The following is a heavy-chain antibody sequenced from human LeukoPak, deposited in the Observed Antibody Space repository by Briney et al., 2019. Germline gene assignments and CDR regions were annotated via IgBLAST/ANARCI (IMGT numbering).Heavy chain of an antibody. J-gene: IGHJ5*02. Sequence: ASVKASCKASGYSFTRYAIYWVRQAPGQRLEWMGWINTGNGNTKYSQKFQGRVTVTRDTSASTAYMELSSLRSEDTAMYFCARGEVITMVRGDIGSNWFDPWGQGTLVIVSS. V-gene: IGHV1-3*04. D-gene: IGHD3-10*01. CDR1: GYSFTRYA. CDR2: INTGNGNT. CDR3: ARGEVITMVRGDIGSNWFDP.